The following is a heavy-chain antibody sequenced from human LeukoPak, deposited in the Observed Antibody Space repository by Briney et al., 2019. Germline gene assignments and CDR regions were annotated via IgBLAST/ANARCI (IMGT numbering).Heavy chain of an antibody. CDR3: AGTYGSGSSHFDY. J-gene: IGHJ4*02. CDR2: IYYSGST. V-gene: IGHV4-59*08. D-gene: IGHD3-10*01. CDR1: GGSISSYY. Sequence: PSETLSLTCTVSGGSISSYYWSWIRQPPGKGLEWIGYIYYSGSTNYNPSLKSRVTISVDTSKNQFSLKLSSVTAADTAVYYCAGTYGSGSSHFDYWGQGTLVTVSS.